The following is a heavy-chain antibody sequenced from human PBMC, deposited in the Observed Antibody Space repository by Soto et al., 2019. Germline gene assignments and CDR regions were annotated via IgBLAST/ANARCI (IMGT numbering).Heavy chain of an antibody. Sequence: GASVKVSCKASGGTFSSYAISWVRQAPGQGLEWMGGIIPIFGTANYAQKFQGRVTITADESTSTAYMELSSLRSEDTAVYYCARDEVAAPSYYYGMDVWGQGTTVTVSS. D-gene: IGHD6-6*01. J-gene: IGHJ6*02. V-gene: IGHV1-69*13. CDR3: ARDEVAAPSYYYGMDV. CDR2: IIPIFGTA. CDR1: GGTFSSYA.